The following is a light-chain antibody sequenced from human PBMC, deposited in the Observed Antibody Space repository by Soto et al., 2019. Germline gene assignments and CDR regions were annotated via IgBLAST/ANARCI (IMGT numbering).Light chain of an antibody. CDR2: GAS. CDR3: QQFSNSLYT. V-gene: IGKV3-20*01. CDR1: QSVSSTY. J-gene: IGKJ2*01. Sequence: EIVLTQSPGTLSLSPGERATLSCTASQSVSSTYLAWYQQKPGQAPRLLIYGASSRATGIPDRFSGSGSGTDFTLTISRLEPEDFALYYCQQFSNSLYTFGQGTKLEIE.